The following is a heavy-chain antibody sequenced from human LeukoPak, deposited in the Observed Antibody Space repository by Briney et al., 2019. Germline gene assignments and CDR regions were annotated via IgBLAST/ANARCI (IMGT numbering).Heavy chain of an antibody. V-gene: IGHV3-23*01. CDR1: GFTFSSYA. D-gene: IGHD3-9*01. Sequence: GGSLRLSCAASGFTFSSYAMSWVHQAPGKGLEWVSAISGSGGSTYYADSVKGRFTISRDNSKNTLYLQMNSLRAEDTAVYYCAKNPYDILTGPYFDYWGQGTLVTVSS. J-gene: IGHJ4*02. CDR3: AKNPYDILTGPYFDY. CDR2: ISGSGGST.